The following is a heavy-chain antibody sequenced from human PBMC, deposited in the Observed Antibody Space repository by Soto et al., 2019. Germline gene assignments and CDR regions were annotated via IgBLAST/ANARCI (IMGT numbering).Heavy chain of an antibody. D-gene: IGHD3-3*02. CDR2: FLASGGNT. CDR3: ARGGATIFGVIDF. Sequence: ASVKVPCTASGYSFFSYYIHWVRQALGQGLEWMGRFLASGGNTDYAQRFRGRVSMTRDTSSTNTVSLELTSLTSDDTAVYYCARGGATIFGVIDFWGQGTRVTVSS. V-gene: IGHV1-46*01. J-gene: IGHJ4*02. CDR1: GYSFFSYY.